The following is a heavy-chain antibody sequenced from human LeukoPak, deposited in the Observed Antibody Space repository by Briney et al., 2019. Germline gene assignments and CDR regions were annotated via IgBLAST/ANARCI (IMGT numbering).Heavy chain of an antibody. V-gene: IGHV4-39*01. D-gene: IGHD4-11*01. Sequence: RPSETLSLTCTVSGGSISSSSYYWGWIRQPPGKGLEWIGSIYYSGSTYYNPSLKSRVTISVDTSKNQFSLKLSSVTAADTAVYYCAITYSNYFEYWGQGTLVTVSS. CDR3: AITYSNYFEY. CDR2: IYYSGST. CDR1: GGSISSSSYY. J-gene: IGHJ4*02.